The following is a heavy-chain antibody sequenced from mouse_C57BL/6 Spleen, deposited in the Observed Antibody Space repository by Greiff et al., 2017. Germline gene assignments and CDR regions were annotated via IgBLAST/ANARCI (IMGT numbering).Heavy chain of an antibody. D-gene: IGHD2-4*01. CDR1: GYAFSSYW. V-gene: IGHV1-80*01. CDR2: IYPGDGDT. Sequence: QVQLKESGAELVKPGASVKISCKASGYAFSSYWMNWVKQRPGKGLEWIGQIYPGDGDTNYNGKFKGKATLTADKSSSTAYMQLSSLTSEDSAVYFCARDGNDYDFDYWGQGTTLTVSS. CDR3: ARDGNDYDFDY. J-gene: IGHJ2*01.